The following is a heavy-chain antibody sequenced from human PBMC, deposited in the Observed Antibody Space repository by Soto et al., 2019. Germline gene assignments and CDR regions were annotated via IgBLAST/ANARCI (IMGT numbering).Heavy chain of an antibody. V-gene: IGHV4-61*08. Sequence: SVTLSLTCTITGDSVSSGGDYWSWIRPLPGKGLEWVGYIYYSGSTNYNPSLKTRVTMSVDTSKNLFSLKLSSVTAADTAVYYCAREGLQSAGAFDVWGQGTMVT. D-gene: IGHD5-12*01. J-gene: IGHJ3*01. CDR3: AREGLQSAGAFDV. CDR1: GDSVSSGGDY. CDR2: IYYSGST.